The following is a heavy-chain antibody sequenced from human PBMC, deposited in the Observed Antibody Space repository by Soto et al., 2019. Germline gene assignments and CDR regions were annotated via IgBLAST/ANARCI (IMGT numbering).Heavy chain of an antibody. CDR1: GGSISSYY. D-gene: IGHD2-2*01. V-gene: IGHV4-4*07. CDR2: IYTSGST. CDR3: AGGNCSSPNCYSFSGYYGMDV. Sequence: SETLSLTCTVSGGSISSYYWSWIRQPAGKGLEWIGRIYTSGSTNYNHSLKSRVTMSIDTSKNQFSLKLTSVTAADTALYYCAGGNCSSPNCYSFSGYYGMDVWGQGTTVTVSS. J-gene: IGHJ6*02.